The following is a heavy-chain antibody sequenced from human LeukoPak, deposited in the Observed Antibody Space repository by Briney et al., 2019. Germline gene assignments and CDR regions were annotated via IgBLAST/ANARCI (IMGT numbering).Heavy chain of an antibody. CDR2: ISGSGGST. Sequence: GGSLRLSCVASGFTFSDYWMSWVRQAPGMGLEWVSAISGSGGSTYYADSVKGRFTISRDNSKNTLYLQMNSLRAEDTAVYYCAKVDDSSGYYFYYFDYWGQGTLVTVSS. CDR3: AKVDDSSGYYFYYFDY. J-gene: IGHJ4*02. V-gene: IGHV3-23*01. D-gene: IGHD3-22*01. CDR1: GFTFSDYW.